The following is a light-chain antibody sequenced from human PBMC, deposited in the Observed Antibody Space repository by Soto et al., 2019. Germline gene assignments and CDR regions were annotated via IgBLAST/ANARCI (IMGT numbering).Light chain of an antibody. CDR2: KAS. J-gene: IGKJ4*01. V-gene: IGKV1-5*03. CDR3: QQYNSYPLT. CDR1: QSISSW. Sequence: DIQMTQSPSTLSASVGDRVTITCRASQSISSWLAWYQQKPGKAPKLLIYKASSLESGVPSRVSGSGSGTEFTLTISSLQPYDFATYYCQQYNSYPLTFGGGTKVEVK.